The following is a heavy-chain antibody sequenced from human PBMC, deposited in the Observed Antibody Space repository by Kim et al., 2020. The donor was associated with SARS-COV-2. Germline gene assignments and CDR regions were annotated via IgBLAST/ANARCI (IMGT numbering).Heavy chain of an antibody. CDR1: GYSFTSYW. CDR3: ASGTYYDSSGYYLLV. CDR2: IDPSDSYT. D-gene: IGHD3-22*01. V-gene: IGHV5-10-1*01. J-gene: IGHJ1*01. Sequence: GESLKISCKGSGYSFTSYWISWVRQMPGKGLEWMGRIDPSDSYTNYSPSFQGHVTISADKSISTAYLQWSSLKASDTAMYYCASGTYYDSSGYYLLVWGQGTLVTVSS.